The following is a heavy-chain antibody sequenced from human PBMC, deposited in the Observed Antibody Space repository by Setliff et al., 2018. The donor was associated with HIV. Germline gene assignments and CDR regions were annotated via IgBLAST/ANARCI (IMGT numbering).Heavy chain of an antibody. CDR3: ATLRQQLITGWFDP. V-gene: IGHV3-74*01. CDR1: EFIFSSFW. CDR2: INSDGSMT. J-gene: IGHJ5*02. D-gene: IGHD6-13*01. Sequence: LRLSCTASEFIFSSFWMHWVRQVPGKGLVWVSRINSDGSMTRYADSVKGRFTISRDNSKNTLYLHMNSLRAEDTAVYYCATLRQQLITGWFDPWGQGTLVTVSS.